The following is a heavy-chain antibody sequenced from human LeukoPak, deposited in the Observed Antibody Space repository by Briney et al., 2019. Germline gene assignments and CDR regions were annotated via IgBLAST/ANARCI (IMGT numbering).Heavy chain of an antibody. Sequence: GGSLRLSCDASAFTFSSYWMSWVRQAPGKGLEWVANIKEDGSEINYVDSVKGRFTISRDNAKNSLFLQMNSLRVEDTAVYYCARDRGYSSFDYWGQGTLVTVSS. CDR3: ARDRGYSSFDY. D-gene: IGHD4-23*01. CDR1: AFTFSSYW. CDR2: IKEDGSEI. V-gene: IGHV3-7*01. J-gene: IGHJ4*02.